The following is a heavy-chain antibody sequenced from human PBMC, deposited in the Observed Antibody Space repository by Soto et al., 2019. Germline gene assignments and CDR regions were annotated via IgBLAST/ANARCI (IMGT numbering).Heavy chain of an antibody. J-gene: IGHJ6*02. Sequence: GASVKVSCKASGYSFSNYAMHWVRQAPGQRLEWMGWINAGNGITRYSQKLQDRVTITWDTSASTAYMEMSSLRSEDTAIYYCARRITAYYYGMDVWGQGTTVTVSS. CDR1: GYSFSNYA. CDR3: ARRITAYYYGMDV. V-gene: IGHV1-3*01. D-gene: IGHD3-3*01. CDR2: INAGNGIT.